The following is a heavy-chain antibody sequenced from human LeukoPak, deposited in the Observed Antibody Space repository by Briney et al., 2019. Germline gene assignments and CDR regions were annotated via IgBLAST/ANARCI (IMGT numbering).Heavy chain of an antibody. CDR3: ARVGSGNYAFDI. CDR1: GGSISSYY. Sequence: SETLSLTCTVSGGSISSYYWSWIRQPPGKGLEWIGYIYYSGSTNYNPSLKSRVTISVDTSKNQFSLKLSSVTAADTAVYYCARVGSGNYAFDIWGQGTMVTVSS. V-gene: IGHV4-59*01. CDR2: IYYSGST. D-gene: IGHD3-10*01. J-gene: IGHJ3*02.